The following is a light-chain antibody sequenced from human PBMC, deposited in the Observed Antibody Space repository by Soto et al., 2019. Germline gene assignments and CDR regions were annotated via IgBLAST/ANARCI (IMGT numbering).Light chain of an antibody. CDR3: QQHKSYSRT. CDR2: MAS. J-gene: IGKJ1*01. V-gene: IGKV1-5*03. CDR1: QSISSW. Sequence: DIQMTQSPSTLSASVGDRVTITCRASQSISSWLAWYQQKPGKVPKLLIYMASSLESGVPSRFSGSGSGTVFTLTFYRLQPDDFPTYYSQQHKSYSRTFGQGTKVEIK.